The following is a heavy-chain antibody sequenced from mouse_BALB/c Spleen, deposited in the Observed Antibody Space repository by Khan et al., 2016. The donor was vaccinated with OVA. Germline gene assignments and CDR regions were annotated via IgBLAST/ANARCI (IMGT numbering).Heavy chain of an antibody. V-gene: IGHV2-6*02. CDR2: IWSAGSP. J-gene: IGHJ4*01. D-gene: IGHD2-3*01. CDR3: ARWFDGYSSLYAMDY. CDR1: GFSLTTYG. Sequence: QVQLKESGPGLVAPSQSLSITCTVSGFSLTTYGVHWVRQPPGKGLAWLVVIWSAGSPNYNSVLKSRLIISKDHSKSEVLVKMNSLQTDDTSMYYCARWFDGYSSLYAMDYWGQGTSVTVSS.